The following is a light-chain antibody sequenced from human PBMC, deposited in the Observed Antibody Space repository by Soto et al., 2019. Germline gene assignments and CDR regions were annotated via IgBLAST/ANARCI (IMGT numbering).Light chain of an antibody. V-gene: IGLV2-14*01. CDR1: SSDVGYYNY. CDR2: EVS. CDR3: SSYTSSSTLVV. J-gene: IGLJ1*01. Sequence: QSVLTQPASVSGSPGQSITISCTGTSSDVGYYNYVSWYLQHPGKAPKLMIYEVSNRPSGVSNRFSGSKSGNTASLTISGLQVEDEADYYCSSYTSSSTLVVFGSGTKLTVL.